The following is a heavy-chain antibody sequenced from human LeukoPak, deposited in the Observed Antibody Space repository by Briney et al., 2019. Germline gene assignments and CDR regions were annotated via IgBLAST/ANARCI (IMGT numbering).Heavy chain of an antibody. D-gene: IGHD3-16*02. CDR2: INHSGST. CDR3: AREYRDYVWGSYRPVRYFDY. J-gene: IGHJ4*02. Sequence: SETLSLTCAVYGGPFSGYYWSWIRQPPGKGLEWIGEINHSGSTNYNPSLKSRVTISVDTSKNQFSLKLSSVTAADTAVYYCAREYRDYVWGSYRPVRYFDYWGQGTLVTVSS. V-gene: IGHV4-34*01. CDR1: GGPFSGYY.